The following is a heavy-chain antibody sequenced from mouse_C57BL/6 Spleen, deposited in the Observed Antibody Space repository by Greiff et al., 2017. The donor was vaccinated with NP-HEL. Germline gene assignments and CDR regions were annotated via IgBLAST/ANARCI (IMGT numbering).Heavy chain of an antibody. CDR3: ARSFGSSYFDY. Sequence: EVQLQQSGPELVKPGASVKISCKASGYSFTGYYMNWVKQSPEKSLEWIGEINPSTGGTTYNQKFKAKATLTVYKSSSTAYMQLKSLTSEDSAVYYWARSFGSSYFDYWGQGTTLTVSS. J-gene: IGHJ2*01. D-gene: IGHD1-1*01. V-gene: IGHV1-42*01. CDR2: INPSTGGT. CDR1: GYSFTGYY.